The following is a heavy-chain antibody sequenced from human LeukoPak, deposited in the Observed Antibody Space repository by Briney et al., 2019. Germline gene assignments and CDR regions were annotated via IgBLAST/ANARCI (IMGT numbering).Heavy chain of an antibody. J-gene: IGHJ4*02. V-gene: IGHV3-23*01. D-gene: IGHD2-15*01. CDR1: GVSCSTYA. Sequence: PGGSLRLSCAGSGVSCSTYARGWVRQAPGKGLEWVSSISGTGDSTYYADAVKGRFTISRDNSKNTLYLQMNSLRAEDTAVYYCVEDVVVIVAAKPGIWGQGTLVTVAS. CDR3: VEDVVVIVAAKPGI. CDR2: ISGTGDST.